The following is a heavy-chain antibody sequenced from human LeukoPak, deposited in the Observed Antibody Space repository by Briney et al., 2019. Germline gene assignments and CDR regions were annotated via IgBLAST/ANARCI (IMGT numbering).Heavy chain of an antibody. CDR1: GGSFSGYY. V-gene: IGHV4-34*01. CDR2: IYHGGNT. CDR3: ARGFRGSFYVWDAYDI. D-gene: IGHD3-16*01. J-gene: IGHJ3*02. Sequence: SETLSLTCAVYGGSFSGYYWSCIRQPPGKGLEWIGTIYHGGNTDYNVSLKSRVTISVDTSKNQFSLKLTSVTAADTAVYYCARGFRGSFYVWDAYDIWGQGTMVTVSS.